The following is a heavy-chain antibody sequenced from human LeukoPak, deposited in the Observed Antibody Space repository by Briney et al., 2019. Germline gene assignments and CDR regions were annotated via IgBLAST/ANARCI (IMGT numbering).Heavy chain of an antibody. D-gene: IGHD3-3*01. CDR3: ARGRDFWSGYWDY. CDR1: GFTFSIYW. J-gene: IGHJ4*02. V-gene: IGHV3-7*04. CDR2: IKQDGSEK. Sequence: PGGSLRLSCAASGFTFSIYWMSWVRQAPGKGLEWVANIKQDGSEKYYVDSVKGRFTISRDNAKNSLYLQMNSLRAEDTAVYYCARGRDFWSGYWDYWGQGTLVTVSS.